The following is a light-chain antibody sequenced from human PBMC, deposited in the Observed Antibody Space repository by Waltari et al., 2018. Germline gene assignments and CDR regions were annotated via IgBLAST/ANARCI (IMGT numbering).Light chain of an antibody. CDR3: QQYNSYSRT. V-gene: IGKV1-5*03. J-gene: IGKJ1*01. Sequence: DIQMTQSPSTLSASVGDRVTITCWASQSISSWLAWYQQKPGKAPKRLIYKASSLESGVPSRFSGSGSGTEFTLTISSLQPDDFATYYFQQYNSYSRTFGQGTKVEIK. CDR2: KAS. CDR1: QSISSW.